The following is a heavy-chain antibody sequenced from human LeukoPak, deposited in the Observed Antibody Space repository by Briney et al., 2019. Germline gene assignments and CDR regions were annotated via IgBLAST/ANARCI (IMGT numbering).Heavy chain of an antibody. J-gene: IGHJ3*02. Sequence: GGSLRLSCAASGFTFSSYSMNWVRQAPGKGLEWVSSISSGSSYIYYADSVKGRFTISRDNAKNSLYLQMNSLRAEDTAVYYCAREDYDFWSGLALGAFDIWGQGTMVTVSS. CDR2: ISSGSSYI. V-gene: IGHV3-21*01. CDR1: GFTFSSYS. D-gene: IGHD3-3*01. CDR3: AREDYDFWSGLALGAFDI.